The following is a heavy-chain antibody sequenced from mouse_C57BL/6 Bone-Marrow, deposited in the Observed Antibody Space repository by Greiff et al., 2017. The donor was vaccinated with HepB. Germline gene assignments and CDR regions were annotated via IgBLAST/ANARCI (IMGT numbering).Heavy chain of an antibody. CDR3: ARHYSNHWYFDV. V-gene: IGHV5-17*01. D-gene: IGHD2-5*01. CDR1: GFTFSDYG. Sequence: EVMLVESGGGLVKPGGSLKLSCAASGFTFSDYGMHWVRQAPEKGLEWVAYISRGSSTIYYADTVKGRFTISRDNAKNTLFLQMTSLRSEDTAMYYCARHYSNHWYFDVWGTGTTVTVSS. CDR2: ISRGSSTI. J-gene: IGHJ1*03.